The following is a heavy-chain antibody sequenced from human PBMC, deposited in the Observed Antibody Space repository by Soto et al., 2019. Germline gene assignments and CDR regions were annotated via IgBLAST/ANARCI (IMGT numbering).Heavy chain of an antibody. J-gene: IGHJ6*02. CDR1: GFTFSTYP. D-gene: IGHD3-10*01. Sequence: EVQLLESGGGLGQPGGSLRLSCAASGFTFSTYPMSWVRQAPGKGLEWVSTVSRGGGTTYYAGSVKGRFTISRDNAKNTLSLEMHGLRAEDTAVYYCAKLRGLGSLDVWGQGTRVTVSS. CDR3: AKLRGLGSLDV. V-gene: IGHV3-23*01. CDR2: VSRGGGTT.